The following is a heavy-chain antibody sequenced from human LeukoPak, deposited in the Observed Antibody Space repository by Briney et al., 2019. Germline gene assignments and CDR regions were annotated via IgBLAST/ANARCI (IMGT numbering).Heavy chain of an antibody. J-gene: IGHJ4*02. CDR3: AREGGFYRPLDY. D-gene: IGHD3-3*01. Sequence: SETLSLTCGVSGGSVINTSWWTWVRQPPGKGLEWIGEVHLDGRTYYNPSLESRLTMSVDVSENQVSLKLTSVTAADTAVYYCAREGGFYRPLDYSGQGTLVTVSS. CDR1: GGSVINTSW. CDR2: VHLDGRT. V-gene: IGHV4-4*02.